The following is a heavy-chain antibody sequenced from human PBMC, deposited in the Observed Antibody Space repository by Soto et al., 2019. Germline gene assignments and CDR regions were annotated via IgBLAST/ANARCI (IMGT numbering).Heavy chain of an antibody. D-gene: IGHD3-22*01. V-gene: IGHV1-18*01. J-gene: IGHJ4*02. CDR1: GYTFTSYG. CDR2: ISAYNGNR. Sequence: QIQLVQSGAEVKKPGASVKVSCKASGYTFTSYGISWVRQAPGQGLEWMGWISAYNGNRNYAQKVQGRVTMTTDTSTNTVYMELSSLRSEDTAMYYCARGWGYDSNDYYYAYWGQGTLVIVSS. CDR3: ARGWGYDSNDYYYAY.